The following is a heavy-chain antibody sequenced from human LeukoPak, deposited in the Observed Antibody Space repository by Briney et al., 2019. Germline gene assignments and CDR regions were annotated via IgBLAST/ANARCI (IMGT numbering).Heavy chain of an antibody. J-gene: IGHJ3*02. CDR3: STNHDGDYSDAFDT. CDR2: ISGSSSYT. V-gene: IGHV3-21*01. CDR1: GFTFSSDI. D-gene: IGHD4-17*01. Sequence: GGALRLSCAASGFTFSSDIMNWVRQAPGKGREWVSSISGSSSYTYYADSVKGRFTISRDNAKKSLYLQMNSLRAESTAVYYSSTNHDGDYSDAFDTWGQGTMVTVSS.